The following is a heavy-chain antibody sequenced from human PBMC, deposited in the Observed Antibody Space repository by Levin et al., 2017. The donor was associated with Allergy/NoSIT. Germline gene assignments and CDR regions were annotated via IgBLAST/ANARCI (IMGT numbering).Heavy chain of an antibody. CDR1: GYTFTSYD. CDR2: MNPNSGNT. Sequence: GGSLRLSCKASGYTFTSYDINWVRQATGQGLEWMGWMNPNSGNTGYAQKFQGRVTMTRNTSISTAYMELSSLRSEDTAVYYCARLTCPIASGMTTVTHECNYWGQGTLVTVSS. J-gene: IGHJ4*02. CDR3: ARLTCPIASGMTTVTHECNY. D-gene: IGHD4-17*01. V-gene: IGHV1-8*01.